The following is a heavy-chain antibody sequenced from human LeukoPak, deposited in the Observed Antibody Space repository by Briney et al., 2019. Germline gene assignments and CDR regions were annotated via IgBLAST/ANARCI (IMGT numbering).Heavy chain of an antibody. CDR2: INPNSGGT. V-gene: IGHV1-2*02. CDR3: ARGRNYYEAERFDP. CDR1: GYTFTGYY. Sequence: GASVKVSCKASGYTFTGYYMHWVRQAPGQGLEWMGWINPNSGGTNYAQKFQGRVTMTRDTSISTAYMELSRLRSDDTAVYYCARGRNYYEAERFDPWGQGTLVTVSS. J-gene: IGHJ5*02. D-gene: IGHD3-22*01.